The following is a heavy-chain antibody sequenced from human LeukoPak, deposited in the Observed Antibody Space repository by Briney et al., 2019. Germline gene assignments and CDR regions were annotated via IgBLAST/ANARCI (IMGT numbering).Heavy chain of an antibody. Sequence: GGSLRLSCAASEFTFSTFWMSWVRQAPGKGLEWVANIKADGSVKHYVDSMEGRFSISRDNARSSLYLQMNSLRAGDTAVYYCVRDSDYQRNSGGRYAHYDALDIWGHGTMVTVSS. J-gene: IGHJ3*02. D-gene: IGHD2-21*01. CDR3: VRDSDYQRNSGGRYAHYDALDI. V-gene: IGHV3-7*01. CDR1: EFTFSTFW. CDR2: IKADGSVK.